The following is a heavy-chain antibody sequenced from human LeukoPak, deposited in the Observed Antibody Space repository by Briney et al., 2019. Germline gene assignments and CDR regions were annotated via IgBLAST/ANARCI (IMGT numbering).Heavy chain of an antibody. Sequence: GGSLRLSCAASGFTFSSYWMSWVRQAPGKGLEWVANIKQDGSEKYYVDSVKGRFTISRDNAKNSLYLQMNSLRAEDTAVYYCARGKYYDFWSGYLAFDYWGQGTLVTVSS. CDR3: ARGKYYDFWSGYLAFDY. J-gene: IGHJ4*02. V-gene: IGHV3-7*01. CDR1: GFTFSSYW. CDR2: IKQDGSEK. D-gene: IGHD3-3*01.